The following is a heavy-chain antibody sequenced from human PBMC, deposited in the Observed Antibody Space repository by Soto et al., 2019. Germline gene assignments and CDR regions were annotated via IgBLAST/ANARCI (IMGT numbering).Heavy chain of an antibody. CDR1: GGTFSSYA. Sequence: ASVKVSCKASGGTFSSYAISWVRQAPGQGLEWMGGIIPIFGTANYAQKFQGRVTITADKSTSTAYMELSSLRSEDTAVYYCARGQLYYDFWSGYYDYWGQGTLVTVSS. D-gene: IGHD3-3*01. CDR3: ARGQLYYDFWSGYYDY. J-gene: IGHJ4*02. V-gene: IGHV1-69*06. CDR2: IIPIFGTA.